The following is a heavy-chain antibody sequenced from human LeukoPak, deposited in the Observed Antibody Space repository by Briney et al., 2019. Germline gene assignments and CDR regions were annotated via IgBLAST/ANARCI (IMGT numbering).Heavy chain of an antibody. D-gene: IGHD2-2*01. CDR3: ATRTSWSYDYYYYYGMDV. CDR1: GGTFSSYA. V-gene: IGHV1-69*13. CDR2: IIPIFGTA. Sequence: ASVKVSCKASGGTFSSYAISWVRQAPGQGLEWMGGIIPIFGTANYAQKFQGRVTITADESTSTAYMELSSLRSEDTAVYYCATRTSWSYDYYYYYGMDVWGQGTTVTVSS. J-gene: IGHJ6*02.